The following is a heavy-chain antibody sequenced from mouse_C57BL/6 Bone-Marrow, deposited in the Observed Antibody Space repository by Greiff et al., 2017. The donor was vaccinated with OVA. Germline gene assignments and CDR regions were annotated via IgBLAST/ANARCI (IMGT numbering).Heavy chain of an antibody. Sequence: EVQRVESGPELVKPGASVKMSCKASGYTFTDYNMHWVKQSHGKSLEWIGYINPNNGGTSYNQKFKGKATLTVNKSSSTAYMELRSLTSEDSAVYYCARSTAQATYYAMDYWGQGTSVTVSS. CDR3: ARSTAQATYYAMDY. D-gene: IGHD3-2*02. J-gene: IGHJ4*01. V-gene: IGHV1-22*01. CDR2: INPNNGGT. CDR1: GYTFTDYN.